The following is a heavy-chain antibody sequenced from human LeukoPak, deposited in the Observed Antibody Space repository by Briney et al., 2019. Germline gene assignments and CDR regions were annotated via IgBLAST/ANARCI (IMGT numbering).Heavy chain of an antibody. Sequence: ASVKVSCKASGYTFTSYYMHWVRQAPGQGLEWMGWINPNSGGTNYAQKFQGRVTMTRDTSISTAYMELSRLRSDDTAVYYCASAINCSGGSCYGYYWGQGTLVTVSS. CDR2: INPNSGGT. CDR1: GYTFTSYY. V-gene: IGHV1-2*02. CDR3: ASAINCSGGSCYGYY. J-gene: IGHJ4*02. D-gene: IGHD2-15*01.